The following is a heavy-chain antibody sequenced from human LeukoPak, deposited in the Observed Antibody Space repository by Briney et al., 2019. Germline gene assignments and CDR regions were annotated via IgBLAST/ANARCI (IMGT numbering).Heavy chain of an antibody. CDR2: IKQDGSDK. CDR1: GFTFSSFW. J-gene: IGHJ4*02. Sequence: GGSLRLSCAASGFTFSSFWMTWVRQAPGKGLEWVANIKQDGSDKHYVDSVKGRVTISRDNARNSLYLQMSSLRAEDAAVYYCARAKGQYDSSGYLLGGWGQGTLVTVSS. D-gene: IGHD3-22*01. CDR3: ARAKGQYDSSGYLLGG. V-gene: IGHV3-7*01.